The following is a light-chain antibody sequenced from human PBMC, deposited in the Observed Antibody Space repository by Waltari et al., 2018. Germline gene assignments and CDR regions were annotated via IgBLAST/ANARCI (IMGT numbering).Light chain of an antibody. Sequence: EIVMTQSPATLSVSPGERATLSCRASQSVRSNLAWYQQKPGQAPRPLIYVASTRANGTPVRFSGSESGTDFTLTSSSLPSEDFAVYYCHQYNNWPPLFAFGPGTKVDIK. CDR3: HQYNNWPPLFA. V-gene: IGKV3-15*01. CDR2: VAS. CDR1: QSVRSN. J-gene: IGKJ3*01.